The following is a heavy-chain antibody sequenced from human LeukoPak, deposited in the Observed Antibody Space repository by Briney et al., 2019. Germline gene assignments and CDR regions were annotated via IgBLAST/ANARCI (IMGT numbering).Heavy chain of an antibody. Sequence: SETLSLMCTVSGVSMSSFYWTWIRQPAGKGLEWIGRVFSSGKTDYNPSLKSRVTMSTDTSQNHFSLKLTAVTAADAAVYYCAREGQWLGELDYWGQGILVTVSS. CDR3: AREGQWLGELDY. D-gene: IGHD3-10*01. CDR2: VFSSGKT. CDR1: GVSMSSFY. J-gene: IGHJ4*02. V-gene: IGHV4-4*07.